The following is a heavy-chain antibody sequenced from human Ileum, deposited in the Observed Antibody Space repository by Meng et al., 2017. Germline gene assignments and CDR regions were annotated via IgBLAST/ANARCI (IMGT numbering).Heavy chain of an antibody. CDR3: ARIDYGGNGIEKYYFDY. V-gene: IGHV4-4*02. Sequence: VQLEESGPGLVEASGTLSLTCAVSGGSIISTYWWTWVRQSAGKGLEWIGEIHHSGSTNYNPSLKSRVTISVDKSKNQFSLNLRSVTAADTAVYYCARIDYGGNGIEKYYFDYWGQGTLVTVSS. CDR2: IHHSGST. CDR1: GGSIISTYW. D-gene: IGHD4-23*01. J-gene: IGHJ4*02.